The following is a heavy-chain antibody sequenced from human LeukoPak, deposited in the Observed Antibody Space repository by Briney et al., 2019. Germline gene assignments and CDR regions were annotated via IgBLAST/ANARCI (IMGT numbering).Heavy chain of an antibody. CDR1: GFTFSSYS. CDR3: ARDSPGWGVFDF. J-gene: IGHJ4*02. Sequence: GGSLRLSCAASGFTFSSYSMNWVRQAPGKGLEWVSWLQSSSRSLFYADSVKGRFTVSRDDAKNSLYLQLNSLRAEDTAVYYCARDSPGWGVFDFWGQGTLVTVSS. D-gene: IGHD3-10*01. CDR2: LQSSSRSL. V-gene: IGHV3-48*01.